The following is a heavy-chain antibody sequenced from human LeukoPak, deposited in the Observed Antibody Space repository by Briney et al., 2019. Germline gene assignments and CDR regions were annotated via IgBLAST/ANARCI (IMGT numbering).Heavy chain of an antibody. CDR2: INPNSGGT. V-gene: IGHV1-2*05. D-gene: IGHD2-15*01. J-gene: IGHJ3*02. CDR3: AIAGGGSDAFDI. Sequence: ASVKVSCKASGYTFTAYYIHWVRQAPGQGVEWMGRINPNSGGTSYAQKFQGRVTMTRDTSISTAYMELSRLRSDDTVVYYCAIAGGGSDAFDIWGQGTMVTVSS. CDR1: GYTFTAYY.